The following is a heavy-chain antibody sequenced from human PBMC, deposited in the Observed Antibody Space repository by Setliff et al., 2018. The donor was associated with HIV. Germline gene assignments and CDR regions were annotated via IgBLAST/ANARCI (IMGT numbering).Heavy chain of an antibody. CDR2: ISRNSNTE. CDR3: ARRGSDKYYLDS. Sequence: GGSLRLSCAASGFTFDDYGMNWVRQAPGKGLEWVAYISRNSNTENYADSVKGRFSISRDNAKRSVYLQMNTLSAEDTAVYYCARRGSDKYYLDSWGQGTLVTVSS. CDR1: GFTFDDYG. V-gene: IGHV3-48*01. J-gene: IGHJ4*02. D-gene: IGHD3-16*01.